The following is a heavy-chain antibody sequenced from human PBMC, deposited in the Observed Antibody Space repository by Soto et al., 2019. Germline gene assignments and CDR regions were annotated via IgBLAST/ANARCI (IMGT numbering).Heavy chain of an antibody. D-gene: IGHD3-16*02. CDR1: GGSISSYY. Sequence: SETLSLTCTVSGGSISSYYWSRIRQPPGKGLEWIGYIYYSGSTNYNPSLKSRVTISVDTSKNQFSLKLSSVTAADTAVYYCAGRYRSPLDYWGQGTLVTVSS. J-gene: IGHJ4*02. CDR3: AGRYRSPLDY. V-gene: IGHV4-59*01. CDR2: IYYSGST.